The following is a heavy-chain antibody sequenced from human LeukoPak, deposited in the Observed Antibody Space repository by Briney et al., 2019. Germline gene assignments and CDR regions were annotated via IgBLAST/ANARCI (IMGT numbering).Heavy chain of an antibody. V-gene: IGHV4-59*01. Sequence: PSETLSLTCTVSGGSISSYYWIWIRQPPGKGLEWIGYIYYSGSTNYNPSLKSRVTISVDTSKNQFSLKLSSVTAADTAVYYCARVFGASYYYYYYMDVWGKGTTVTVSS. D-gene: IGHD3-10*01. J-gene: IGHJ6*03. CDR1: GGSISSYY. CDR3: ARVFGASYYYYYYMDV. CDR2: IYYSGST.